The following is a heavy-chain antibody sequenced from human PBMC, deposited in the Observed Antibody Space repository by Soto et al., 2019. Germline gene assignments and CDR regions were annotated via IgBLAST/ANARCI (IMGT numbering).Heavy chain of an antibody. Sequence: QVQLQESGPGLVRPSQTLSLTCTVSGGSISSDDYYWSWIRQHPGKGLEWIGYIHYSGSTYYNPCHKSRVSTSLDTAKNQFSLELSSVTAADTAVYYCARESLAYCGGGCYSSPFDYWGQGALVTVSS. J-gene: IGHJ4*02. CDR2: IHYSGST. CDR3: ARESLAYCGGGCYSSPFDY. CDR1: GGSISSDDYY. D-gene: IGHD2-21*02. V-gene: IGHV4-31*03.